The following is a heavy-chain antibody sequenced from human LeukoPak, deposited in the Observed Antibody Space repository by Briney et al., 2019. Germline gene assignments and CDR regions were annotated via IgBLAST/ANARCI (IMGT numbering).Heavy chain of an antibody. J-gene: IGHJ4*02. CDR2: ISSTGGST. CDR3: AKDPSPYCGGDCYFDC. CDR1: GFTFVSYA. Sequence: GGSLRLSCAASGFTFVSYAMSWVRQAPGKGLEWVSTISSTGGSTYYADSVKGRFTISRDNSKNTLYLQMNSLRVEDTAIYYCAKDPSPYCGGDCYFDCWGQGTLVTVSS. D-gene: IGHD2-21*02. V-gene: IGHV3-23*01.